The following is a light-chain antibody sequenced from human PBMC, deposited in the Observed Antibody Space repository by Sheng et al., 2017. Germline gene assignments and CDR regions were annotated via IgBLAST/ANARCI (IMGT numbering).Light chain of an antibody. CDR2: HAS. J-gene: IGKJ2*01. CDR3: QQYNSYSSYT. CDR1: QGISSA. V-gene: IGKV1-13*02. Sequence: IQLTQSPFSLSASVGDRVSITCRASQGISSALAWYQQKPGNSPKLLMYHASILESGVPSRFSGSGSGTEFTLTISSLQPDDFATYYCQQYNSYSSYTFGPGDQAGD.